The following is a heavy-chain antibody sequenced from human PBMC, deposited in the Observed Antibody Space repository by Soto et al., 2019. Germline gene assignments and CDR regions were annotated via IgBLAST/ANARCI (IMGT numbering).Heavy chain of an antibody. D-gene: IGHD4-4*01. CDR1: VFPFTSYN. V-gene: IGHV3-30-3*01. CDR3: ARRLAPTVSALGY. Sequence: GGSLRLSCTASVFPFTSYNFHWVRQAPGKGLEWVAVISEDGGTEYFADAVRGRFLISKDTSKNTVYLQMNSLRPEDTGTYFCARRLAPTVSALGYWGQGTLVTVSS. CDR2: ISEDGGTE. J-gene: IGHJ4*02.